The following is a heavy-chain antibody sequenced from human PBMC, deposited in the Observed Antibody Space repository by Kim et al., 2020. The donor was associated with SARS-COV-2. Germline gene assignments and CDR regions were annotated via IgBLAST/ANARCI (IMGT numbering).Heavy chain of an antibody. CDR3: AREGGATHLDYYYYGMDV. J-gene: IGHJ6*02. CDR1: GFTFSSYW. D-gene: IGHD1-26*01. CDR2: IKQDGSEK. Sequence: GGSLRLSCAASGFTFSSYWMSWVRQAPGKGLEWVANIKQDGSEKYYVDSVKGRFTISRDNAKNSLYLQMNSLRAEDTAVYYCAREGGATHLDYYYYGMDVWGQGTTVTVSS. V-gene: IGHV3-7*01.